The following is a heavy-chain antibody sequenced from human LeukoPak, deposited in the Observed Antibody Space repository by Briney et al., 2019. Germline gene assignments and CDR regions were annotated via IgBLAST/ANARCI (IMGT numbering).Heavy chain of an antibody. Sequence: SETLSLTSAVYGGSFSGYYWSWIRQPPGKGLEWSGEINHSGSTNYNPTLKSRVTISVDTSKNKFSLKLSSVTAADTAVYYCASGVSGGVAARPDYYMDVWGKGTTVTVSS. CDR2: INHSGST. CDR1: GGSFSGYY. D-gene: IGHD2-15*01. V-gene: IGHV4-34*01. J-gene: IGHJ6*03. CDR3: ASGVSGGVAARPDYYMDV.